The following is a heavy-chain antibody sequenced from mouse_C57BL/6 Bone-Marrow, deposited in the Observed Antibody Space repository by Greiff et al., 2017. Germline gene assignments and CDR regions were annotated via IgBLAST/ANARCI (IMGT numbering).Heavy chain of an antibody. V-gene: IGHV5-12*01. CDR3: ARTGLRRYYAMDY. Sequence: EVKLVESGGGLVQPGGSLKLSCAASGFTFSDYYMYWVRQTPEKRLEWVAYISNGGGSTYYPDTVKGRFTISRDNAKNTLYLQMSRLKSEDTAMYYCARTGLRRYYAMDYWGQGTSVTVSS. J-gene: IGHJ4*01. D-gene: IGHD2-2*01. CDR1: GFTFSDYY. CDR2: ISNGGGST.